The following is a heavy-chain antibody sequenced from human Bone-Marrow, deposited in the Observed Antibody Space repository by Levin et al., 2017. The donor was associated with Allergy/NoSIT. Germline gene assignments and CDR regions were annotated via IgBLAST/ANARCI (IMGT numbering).Heavy chain of an antibody. J-gene: IGHJ4*02. D-gene: IGHD6-19*01. CDR3: AKCGIAVPGRVDY. CDR1: GFSLSTYA. Sequence: QTGGSLRLSCAASGFSLSTYAMSWVRQAPGKGLEWVSTISGSGTAYYADSVKGRFTISSDNSKNTLYLQMRSLRAGDTAIYYCAKCGIAVPGRVDYWGQGALVTVSS. V-gene: IGHV3-23*01. CDR2: ISGSGTA.